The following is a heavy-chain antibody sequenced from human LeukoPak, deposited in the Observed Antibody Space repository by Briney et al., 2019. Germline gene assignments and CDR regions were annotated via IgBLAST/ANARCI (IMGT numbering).Heavy chain of an antibody. CDR3: ARLPADYYGSSGYYLDY. J-gene: IGHJ4*02. V-gene: IGHV4-38-2*01. Sequence: PSETLSLTCAVSGYSISSGYYWGWIRQPPGKGLEWIGSIYHSGSTYYNPSLKSRVTISVDTSKNQFSLKLSSVTAADTAVYYCARLPADYYGSSGYYLDYWGQGTLVTVSS. CDR1: GYSISSGYY. D-gene: IGHD3-22*01. CDR2: IYHSGST.